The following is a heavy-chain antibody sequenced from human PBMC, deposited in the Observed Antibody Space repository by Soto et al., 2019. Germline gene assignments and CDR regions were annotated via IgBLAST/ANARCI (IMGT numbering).Heavy chain of an antibody. Sequence: LRLSCAASGFTFSSYGMHWVRQAPGKGLEWVAVISYDGSNKYYADSVKGRFTISRDNSKNTLYLQMNSLRAEDTAVYYCAKGIAAAGKDYYYCGMDVWGQGTTVTVSS. J-gene: IGHJ6*02. CDR1: GFTFSSYG. D-gene: IGHD6-13*01. CDR2: ISYDGSNK. V-gene: IGHV3-30*18. CDR3: AKGIAAAGKDYYYCGMDV.